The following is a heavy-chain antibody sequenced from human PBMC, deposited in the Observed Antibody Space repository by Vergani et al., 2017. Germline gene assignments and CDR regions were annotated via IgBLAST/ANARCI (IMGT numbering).Heavy chain of an antibody. V-gene: IGHV4-34*01. Sequence: QVQLQQWGAGLLKPSETLSLTCAVYGGSFSGYYWSWIRQPPGKGLEWIGEINHSGSTNYNPSLKSRVTISVDTSKNQFSLKLSSVTAAATAVYYCARGTRGYFDYWGQGTLVTVSS. J-gene: IGHJ4*02. CDR2: INHSGST. CDR3: ARGTRGYFDY. CDR1: GGSFSGYY.